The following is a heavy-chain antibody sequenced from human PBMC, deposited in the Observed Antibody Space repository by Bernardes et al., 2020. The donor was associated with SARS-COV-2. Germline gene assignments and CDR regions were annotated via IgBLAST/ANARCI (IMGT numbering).Heavy chain of an antibody. CDR1: GFTFSSYG. CDR2: ISYDGSNK. Sequence: SLRLSCAASGFTFSSYGMHWVRQAPGKGLEWVAVISYDGSNKYYADSVKGRFTISRDNSKNTLYLQMNSLRAEDTAVYYCAKFSGGYYSPFDYWGQGTLVTVSS. D-gene: IGHD3-22*01. CDR3: AKFSGGYYSPFDY. V-gene: IGHV3-30*18. J-gene: IGHJ4*02.